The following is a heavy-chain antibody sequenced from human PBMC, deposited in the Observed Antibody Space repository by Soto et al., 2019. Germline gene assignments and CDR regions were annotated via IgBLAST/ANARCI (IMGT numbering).Heavy chain of an antibody. CDR2: ISYDGTNK. CDR1: EFTFSTYG. V-gene: IGHV3-30*03. CDR3: ARGIVVVVPATLGDYYYMDV. Sequence: PGGSLRLSCAASEFTFSTYGMHWVRQAPGKGLEWVAVISYDGTNKYYADSVKGRFTISRDNSKNTLYLQMNSLRADDTAVYYCARGIVVVVPATLGDYYYMDVWGKGTTVTVSS. D-gene: IGHD2-15*01. J-gene: IGHJ6*03.